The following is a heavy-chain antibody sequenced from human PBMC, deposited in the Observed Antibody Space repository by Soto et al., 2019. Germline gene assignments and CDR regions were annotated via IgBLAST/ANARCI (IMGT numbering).Heavy chain of an antibody. J-gene: IGHJ5*02. D-gene: IGHD6-6*01. V-gene: IGHV3-23*01. CDR2: ISGSGGST. Sequence: EVQLLESGGGLVQPGGSLRLSCAASRFTFSSYAMSWVRQAPGKGLEWVSAISGSGGSTYYADSVKGRFTISRDNSKNTLYLQMNSLRAEDTAVYFCAKGSSSSLLDWFDPWGQGTLVTGS. CDR3: AKGSSSSLLDWFDP. CDR1: RFTFSSYA.